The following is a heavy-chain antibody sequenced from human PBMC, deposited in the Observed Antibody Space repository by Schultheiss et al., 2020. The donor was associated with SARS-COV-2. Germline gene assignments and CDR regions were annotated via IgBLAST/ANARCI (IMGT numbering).Heavy chain of an antibody. D-gene: IGHD5-18*01. CDR1: GFTFSSYW. Sequence: GGSLRLSCAASGFTFSSYWMSWVRQAPGKGLEWVSAISGSGGSTYYADSVKGRFTISRDNSKNTLYLQMNSLRAEDTAVYYCARDRGYSSVGFDYWGQGTLVTVSS. CDR2: ISGSGGST. J-gene: IGHJ4*02. V-gene: IGHV3-23*01. CDR3: ARDRGYSSVGFDY.